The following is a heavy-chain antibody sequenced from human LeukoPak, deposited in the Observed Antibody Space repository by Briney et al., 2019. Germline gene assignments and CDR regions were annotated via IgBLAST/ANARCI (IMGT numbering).Heavy chain of an antibody. CDR2: INHSGST. CDR1: GGSFSGYY. V-gene: IGHV4-34*01. Sequence: SETLSLTCAVYGGSFSGYYWSWIRQPPGKGLEWIGEINHSGSTNYNPSLKSRVTISVDTSKNQFSLKLSSVTAADTAVYYCAGALRLYCSGGSCYSTVWFDPWGQGTLVTVSS. J-gene: IGHJ5*02. CDR3: AGALRLYCSGGSCYSTVWFDP. D-gene: IGHD2-15*01.